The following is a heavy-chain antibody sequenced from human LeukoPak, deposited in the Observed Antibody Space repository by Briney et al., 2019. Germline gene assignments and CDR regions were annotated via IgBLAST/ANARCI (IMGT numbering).Heavy chain of an antibody. CDR3: ARVLSPPLYCSSTSCYTTSGAFDY. CDR2: IIPIFGTA. V-gene: IGHV1-69*05. Sequence: ASVKVSCKASGGTFSSYAISWVRQAPGQGLEWMGGIIPIFGTANYAQKFLGRVTITTDESTSTAYIELSSLRSEDAAVYYCARVLSPPLYCSSTSCYTTSGAFDYWGQGTLVTVSS. J-gene: IGHJ4*02. CDR1: GGTFSSYA. D-gene: IGHD2-2*02.